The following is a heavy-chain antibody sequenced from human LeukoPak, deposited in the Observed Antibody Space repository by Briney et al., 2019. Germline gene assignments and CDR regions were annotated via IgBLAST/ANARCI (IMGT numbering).Heavy chain of an antibody. Sequence: PGGSLRLSCAASGFTFSNYAMSWVRQAPGKGLEWVSAISGSGYSTYYADSVKGRFTISRDNAKNSLYLQMNSLRAEDTAVYYCARRADIGQGWEDPIDYWGQGTLVTVSS. CDR3: ARRADIGQGWEDPIDY. J-gene: IGHJ4*02. D-gene: IGHD2-15*01. V-gene: IGHV3-23*01. CDR2: ISGSGYST. CDR1: GFTFSNYA.